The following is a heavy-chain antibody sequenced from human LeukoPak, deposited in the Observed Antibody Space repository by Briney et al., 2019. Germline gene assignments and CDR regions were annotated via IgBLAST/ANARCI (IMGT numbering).Heavy chain of an antibody. D-gene: IGHD5-24*01. V-gene: IGHV1-69*05. CDR3: ARAQFGINWFDP. CDR2: IIPIFGTA. CDR1: GGTFSSYA. J-gene: IGHJ5*02. Sequence: ASVKVSCKASGGTFSSYAISWVRQAPGQGLEWMGGIIPIFGTANYAQKVQGRVTITTDESTGTAYMELSSLRSEDTAVYYCARAQFGINWFDPWGQGTLVTVSS.